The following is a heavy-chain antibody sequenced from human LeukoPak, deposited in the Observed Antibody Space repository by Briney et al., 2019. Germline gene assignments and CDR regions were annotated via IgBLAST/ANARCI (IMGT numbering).Heavy chain of an antibody. V-gene: IGHV3-15*01. D-gene: IGHD3-10*01. CDR1: GFTFSNAW. CDR3: TTDTYYYGSGMDV. Sequence: GGPLRLSCAASGFTFSNAWMSWVRQAPGKGLEWVGRIKSKTDGGTTDYAAPVEGRFTISRDDSKNTLYLQMNSLKTEDTAVYYCTTDTYYYGSGMDVWGQGTTVTVSS. CDR2: IKSKTDGGTT. J-gene: IGHJ6*02.